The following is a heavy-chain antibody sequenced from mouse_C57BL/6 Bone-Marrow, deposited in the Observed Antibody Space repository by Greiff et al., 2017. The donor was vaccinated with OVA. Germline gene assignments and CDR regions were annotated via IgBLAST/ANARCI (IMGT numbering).Heavy chain of an antibody. Sequence: EVNVVESGEGLVKPGGSLKLSCAASGFTFSSYAMSWVRQTPEKRLEWVAYISSGGDYIYYADTVKGRFTISRDNARNTLYLQMSSLKSEDTAMYYCTRDTTMVKGFAYWGQGTLVTVSA. CDR3: TRDTTMVKGFAY. CDR2: ISSGGDYI. D-gene: IGHD2-2*01. V-gene: IGHV5-9-1*02. CDR1: GFTFSSYA. J-gene: IGHJ3*01.